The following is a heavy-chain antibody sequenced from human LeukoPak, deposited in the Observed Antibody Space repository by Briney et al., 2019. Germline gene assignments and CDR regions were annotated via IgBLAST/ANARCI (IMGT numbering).Heavy chain of an antibody. CDR3: ARDNSFENFDP. V-gene: IGHV1-46*01. CDR2: ITGNGASR. CDR1: GYTFTGYY. Sequence: ASVKVSCKASGYTFTGYYMHWVRQAPGQGFEWMGTITGNGASRSFAQKFQGRLTMTRDMSTSTVYMELSGLTSEDTAVYYCARDNSFENFDPWGQGTLVTVSS. J-gene: IGHJ5*02. D-gene: IGHD4-23*01.